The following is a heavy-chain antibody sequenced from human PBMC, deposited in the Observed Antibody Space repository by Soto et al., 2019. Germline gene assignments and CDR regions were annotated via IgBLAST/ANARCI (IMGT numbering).Heavy chain of an antibody. CDR1: GLTFSSYW. Sequence: EVQLVESGGGLVQPGGSLRLSCAASGLTFSSYWRHGVRQPPGKGLVWVSRINSDGSSTSTSYADSVKGRFTISRDNAKNTLYLQMNSLRAEDTAVYYCARGSSTLFDYWGQGTLVTVSS. CDR3: ARGSSTLFDY. V-gene: IGHV3-74*01. J-gene: IGHJ4*02. D-gene: IGHD6-13*01. CDR2: INSDGSSTST.